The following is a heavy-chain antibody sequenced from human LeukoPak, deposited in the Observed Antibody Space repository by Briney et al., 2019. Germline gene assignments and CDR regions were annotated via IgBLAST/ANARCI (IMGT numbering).Heavy chain of an antibody. D-gene: IGHD5-12*01. CDR1: GFTFSSYS. CDR2: ISSSSSTI. Sequence: GGSLRLSCAASGFTFSSYSMNWVRQAPGKGLEWVSYISSSSSTIYYADSVKGRFTISRDNAKNSLYLQMNSLRAEDTALYYCAISKYSDYDNNLFDPWGQGTLVTVSS. V-gene: IGHV3-48*01. CDR3: AISKYSDYDNNLFDP. J-gene: IGHJ5*02.